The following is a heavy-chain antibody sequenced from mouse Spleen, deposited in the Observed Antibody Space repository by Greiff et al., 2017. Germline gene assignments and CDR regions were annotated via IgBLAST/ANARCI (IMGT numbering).Heavy chain of an antibody. CDR3: ARDNYVRSAWFAD. CDR2: ISDGGSYT. J-gene: IGHJ3*01. CDR1: GFTFSSYA. V-gene: IGHV5-4*01. Sequence: EVQRVESGGGLVKPGGSLKLSCAASGFTFSSYAMSWVRQTPEQRLEWVATISDGGSYTYYPDNVKGRFTISSDNAKNNLYLQMSHLKSEDTAMYYCARDNYVRSAWFADWGQGTLVTVSA. D-gene: IGHD2-1*01.